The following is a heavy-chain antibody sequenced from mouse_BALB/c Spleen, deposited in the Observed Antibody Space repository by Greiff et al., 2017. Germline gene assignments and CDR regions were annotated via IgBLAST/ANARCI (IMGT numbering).Heavy chain of an antibody. J-gene: IGHJ3*01. CDR1: GFTFSSYG. V-gene: IGHV5-6*01. CDR3: ARHRYYYGSSPFAY. Sequence: EVQLVESGGDLVKPGGSLKLSCAASGFTFSSYGMSWVRQTPDKRLEWVATISSGGSYTYYPDSVKGRFTISRDNAKNTLYLQMSSLKSEDTAMYYCARHRYYYGSSPFAYWGQGTLVTVSA. CDR2: ISSGGSYT. D-gene: IGHD1-1*01.